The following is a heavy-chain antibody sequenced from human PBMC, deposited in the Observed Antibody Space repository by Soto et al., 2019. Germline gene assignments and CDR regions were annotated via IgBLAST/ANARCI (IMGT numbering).Heavy chain of an antibody. CDR2: ISAYNGNT. J-gene: IGHJ6*02. Sequence: ASVKVSCKSAGYTFTSYGISWVRQAPGQGLERMGWISAYNGNTNYAQKLQGRVTMTTDTSTSTAYMELRSLRSDDTAVYYCARDPYCSSTSCYRGYYYYYGMDVWGQGTTVTVSS. CDR1: GYTFTSYG. D-gene: IGHD2-2*02. V-gene: IGHV1-18*01. CDR3: ARDPYCSSTSCYRGYYYYYGMDV.